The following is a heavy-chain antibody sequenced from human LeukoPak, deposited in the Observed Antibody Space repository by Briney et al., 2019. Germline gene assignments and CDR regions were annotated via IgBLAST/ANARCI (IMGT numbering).Heavy chain of an antibody. V-gene: IGHV1-46*01. J-gene: IGHJ4*02. CDR3: ARESRRGFGELLFVFDY. CDR2: INPSCWST. D-gene: IGHD3-10*01. CDR1: GYILPRYY. Sequence: GASVKVSCKACGYILPRYYMHGVRQAPGRAREGMGIINPSCWSTRYAQKFRGRATMPRDTSTSTAYMELSSLRSDDTAVYYSARESRRGFGELLFVFDYWGQGTLVTVSS.